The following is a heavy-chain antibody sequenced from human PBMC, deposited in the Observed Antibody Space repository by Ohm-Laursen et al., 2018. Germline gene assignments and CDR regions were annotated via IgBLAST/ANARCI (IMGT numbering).Heavy chain of an antibody. D-gene: IGHD6-19*01. V-gene: IGHV3-23*01. CDR1: GFTFSSYA. CDR2: ISGSGGST. CDR3: ARDLRAVAGTTYYYYGLDV. J-gene: IGHJ6*02. Sequence: SLRLSCAASGFTFSSYAMSWVRQAPGKGLEWVSAISGSGGSTYYADSVKGRFTISRDNAKNSLYLQMTSLRAEDTAVYYCARDLRAVAGTTYYYYGLDVWGQGTQVTVSS.